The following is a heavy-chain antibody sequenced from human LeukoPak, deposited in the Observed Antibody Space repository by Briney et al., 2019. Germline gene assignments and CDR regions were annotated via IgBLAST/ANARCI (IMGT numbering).Heavy chain of an antibody. J-gene: IGHJ5*02. CDR3: ARHEVAMVRGVILSWFDP. Sequence: SEALSLTCAVYGGSFSGYYWSWIRQPPGKGLEWIGEINHSGSTYYNPSLKSRVTISVDTSKNQFSLKLSSVTAADTAVYYCARHEVAMVRGVILSWFDPWGQGTLVTVSS. CDR1: GGSFSGYY. D-gene: IGHD3-10*01. CDR2: INHSGST. V-gene: IGHV4-34*01.